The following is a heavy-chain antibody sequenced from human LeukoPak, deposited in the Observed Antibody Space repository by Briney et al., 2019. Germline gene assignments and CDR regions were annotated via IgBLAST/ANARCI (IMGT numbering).Heavy chain of an antibody. CDR1: GFTFSSYS. Sequence: GGSLRLSCAASGFTFSSYSMNWVRQAPGKGLEWLSYISSSSSTIYYADSVKGRFTIPRDNAKNSLYLQMNSLRAEDTAVYYCARISDTVTTPFDYWGQGTLVTVSS. J-gene: IGHJ4*02. V-gene: IGHV3-48*01. CDR2: ISSSSSTI. CDR3: ARISDTVTTPFDY. D-gene: IGHD4-17*01.